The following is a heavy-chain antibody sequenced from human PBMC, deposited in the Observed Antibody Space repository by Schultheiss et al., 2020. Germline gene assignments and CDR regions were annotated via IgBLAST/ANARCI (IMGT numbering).Heavy chain of an antibody. CDR2: ISGSGGST. D-gene: IGHD2-21*02. CDR1: GGSFSGYY. Sequence: LSLTCAVYGGSFSGYYWSWIRQPPGKGLEWVSAISGSGGSTYYADSVKGRFTISRDNAKNSLYLQMNSLRDEDTAVYYCARDGENCGGDCYNWFDPWGQGTLVTVSS. CDR3: ARDGENCGGDCYNWFDP. V-gene: IGHV3-11*04. J-gene: IGHJ5*02.